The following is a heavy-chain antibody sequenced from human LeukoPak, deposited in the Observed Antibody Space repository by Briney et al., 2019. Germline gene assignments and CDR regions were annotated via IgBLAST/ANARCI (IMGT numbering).Heavy chain of an antibody. V-gene: IGHV4-4*07. D-gene: IGHD6-19*01. CDR2: IYTTGST. J-gene: IGHJ4*02. CDR1: GGSISNYY. CDR3: AREMAVADSGGLDY. Sequence: SETLSLTCTVSGGSISNYYWSWIRQPAGMGLEWIGRIYTTGSTNYNPSLKSRVTISVDKSKNQFSLKLNSVTAADTAVYYCAREMAVADSGGLDYWGQETLVTVSS.